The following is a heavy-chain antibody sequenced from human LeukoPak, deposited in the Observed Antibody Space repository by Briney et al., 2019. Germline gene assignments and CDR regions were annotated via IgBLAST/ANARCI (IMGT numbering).Heavy chain of an antibody. Sequence: SVKVSCKASGGTFSSYAISWVRQAPGQGLEWMGGIIPIFGTANYAQKFQGRVTITADESTSTAYMELSSLRSEDTAVYYCARVYQRGGFVDYWGQGTLVTVSS. J-gene: IGHJ4*02. CDR1: GGTFSSYA. CDR3: ARVYQRGGFVDY. CDR2: IIPIFGTA. D-gene: IGHD3-16*01. V-gene: IGHV1-69*13.